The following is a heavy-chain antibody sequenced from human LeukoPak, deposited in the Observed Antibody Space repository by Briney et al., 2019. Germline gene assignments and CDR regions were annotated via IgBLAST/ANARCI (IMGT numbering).Heavy chain of an antibody. D-gene: IGHD3-10*01. V-gene: IGHV3-30*01. CDR1: GFTFNIHS. J-gene: IGHJ6*02. CDR2: ISSDGGKT. Sequence: PGGSLRLSCAASGFTFNIHSMHWVRQAPGKGLEWVAVISSDGGKTHYADSVKGRFTVSRDSSNSTPYLHLNSLRPEDTAVYSCARERRRGLILTNSYYYYAMDVWGQGTTVTVSS. CDR3: ARERRRGLILTNSYYYYAMDV.